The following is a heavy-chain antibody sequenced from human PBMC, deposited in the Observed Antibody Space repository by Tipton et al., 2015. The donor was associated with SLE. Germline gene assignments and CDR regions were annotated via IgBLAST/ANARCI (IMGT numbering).Heavy chain of an antibody. V-gene: IGHV6-1*01. CDR1: GDSVSSNSAA. Sequence: GLVNPSQTLSLTCAISGDSVSSNSAAWNWIRQSPSRGLEWLGRTYYRSKWYNDYAVSVKSRITINPDTSKNQFSLQLNSVTPEDTAVYYWARDRSSSGGVGEVGLNYFDYWGQGTLVAGSS. D-gene: IGHD6-19*01. CDR3: ARDRSSSGGVGEVGLNYFDY. J-gene: IGHJ4*02. CDR2: TYYRSKWYN.